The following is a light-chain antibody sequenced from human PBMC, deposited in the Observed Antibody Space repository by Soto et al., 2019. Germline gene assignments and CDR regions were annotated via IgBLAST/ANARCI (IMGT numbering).Light chain of an antibody. CDR2: DAS. CDR3: QQRRRWPS. Sequence: IAVILSTATLYSSPRQRAALYLRASWSVSNDLAWYQQNPAQAPRLLIYDASNRATGIPASFSGSGSGTDFTLTIISLEPEDFAVYHCQQRRRWPSFGQGTRLDIK. V-gene: IGKV3-11*01. J-gene: IGKJ5*01. CDR1: WSVSND.